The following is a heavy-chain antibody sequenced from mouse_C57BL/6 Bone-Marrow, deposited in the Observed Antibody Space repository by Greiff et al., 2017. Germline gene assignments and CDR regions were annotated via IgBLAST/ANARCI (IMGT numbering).Heavy chain of an antibody. Sequence: EVQLVESGGGLVQPGGSMKLSCVASGFTFSNYWMNWVRQSPEKGLEWVAQIRLKSDNYATHYAESVKGRFTISRDDSKSSVYLQMNNLRDEDTGIYYCLDYYYDGFAYGGQGTLVIVSA. CDR1: GFTFSNYW. J-gene: IGHJ3*01. CDR3: LDYYYDGFAY. V-gene: IGHV6-3*01. CDR2: IRLKSDNYAT. D-gene: IGHD2-4*01.